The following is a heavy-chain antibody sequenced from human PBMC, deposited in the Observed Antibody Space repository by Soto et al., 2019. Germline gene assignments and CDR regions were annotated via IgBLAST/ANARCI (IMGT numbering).Heavy chain of an antibody. CDR2: FNDSGST. CDR1: GGSFSGYY. J-gene: IGHJ4*02. D-gene: IGHD3-16*01. CDR3: ARSQRGRTAFTFDY. Sequence: SETLSLTCAVYGGSFSGYYWSWIRQPPGRGLEWIGEFNDSGSTNYNPSLKSRVTISVDMSKNQFSLKLTSVTAADTAVYFCARSQRGRTAFTFDYWGQGALVTVSS. V-gene: IGHV4-34*01.